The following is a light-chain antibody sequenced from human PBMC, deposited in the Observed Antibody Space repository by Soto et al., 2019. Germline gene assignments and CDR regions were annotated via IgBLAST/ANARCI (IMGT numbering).Light chain of an antibody. J-gene: IGLJ2*01. CDR3: SSYTSSSTPRYVV. V-gene: IGLV2-14*01. Sequence: QSVLTQPASVSGSPGQSITISCTGTSSDVGGYNYVSWYQQHPGKAPKFMIYDVSNRPSGVSNRFSGSKSGNTASLTISGLQAEDEADYYCSSYTSSSTPRYVVFGGGTKLTVL. CDR1: SSDVGGYNY. CDR2: DVS.